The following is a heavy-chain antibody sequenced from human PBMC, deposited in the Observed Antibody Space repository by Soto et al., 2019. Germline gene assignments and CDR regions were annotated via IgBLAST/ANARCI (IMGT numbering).Heavy chain of an antibody. Sequence: SVKVSCKASGGTFSSYAISWVRQAPGQGLEWMGGIIPIFGTANYAQKFQGRVTITADESTSTAYMELSSLRSEDTAVYYCARVDTAMVRKYYYGMDVWGQGTTVTV. CDR2: IIPIFGTA. J-gene: IGHJ6*02. CDR3: ARVDTAMVRKYYYGMDV. D-gene: IGHD5-18*01. CDR1: GGTFSSYA. V-gene: IGHV1-69*13.